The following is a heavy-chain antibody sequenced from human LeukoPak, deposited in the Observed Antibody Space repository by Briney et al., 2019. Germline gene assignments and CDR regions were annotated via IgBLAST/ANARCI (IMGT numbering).Heavy chain of an antibody. CDR3: ARDGPAQMVDLDY. CDR2: INPNNGAA. V-gene: IGHV1-2*02. D-gene: IGHD2-8*01. J-gene: IGHJ4*02. Sequence: ASVKVSCKASGFTLTGYYMYWLRQAPGQGLEWVAWINPNNGAANSAQKFQGRVTMTRDTSINTVYMELTNLRSDDTAAYYCARDGPAQMVDLDYWGQGTLVTVSS. CDR1: GFTLTGYY.